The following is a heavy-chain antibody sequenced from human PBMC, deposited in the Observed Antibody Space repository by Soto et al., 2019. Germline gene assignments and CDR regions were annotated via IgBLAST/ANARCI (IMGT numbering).Heavy chain of an antibody. D-gene: IGHD2-2*01. V-gene: IGHV4-31*03. Sequence: PSETLSLTCTVSGGSISSGANYWSWVRQGPGKGLEWIGNIYYSGSAYYNPSLKSRLTMSVDTSKNSFSLKLTSVTAADTAVYYCARVLCSSTTCSFPDWFDPWGQGTLVTVSS. CDR1: GGSISSGANY. J-gene: IGHJ5*02. CDR3: ARVLCSSTTCSFPDWFDP. CDR2: IYYSGSA.